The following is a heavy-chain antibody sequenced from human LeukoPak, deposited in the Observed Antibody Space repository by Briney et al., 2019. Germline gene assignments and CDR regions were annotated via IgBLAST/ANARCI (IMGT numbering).Heavy chain of an antibody. V-gene: IGHV1-8*01. CDR3: ARGVIKQWLVRHAFDI. D-gene: IGHD6-19*01. J-gene: IGHJ3*02. Sequence: ASVKVSCKASGYTFTSYDINWVRQATGQGLEWMGWMNPNSGNTGYAQKFQGRVTMTRNTSISTAYMELSSLRSEDTAVYYCARGVIKQWLVRHAFDIWGQGTMVTVSS. CDR1: GYTFTSYD. CDR2: MNPNSGNT.